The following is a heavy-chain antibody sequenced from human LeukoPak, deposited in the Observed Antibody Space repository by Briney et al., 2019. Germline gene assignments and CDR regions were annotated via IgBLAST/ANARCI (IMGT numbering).Heavy chain of an antibody. J-gene: IGHJ5*02. V-gene: IGHV1-69*06. CDR2: IVPVFGST. CDR3: ARDPATLGYCSGGDCYRYNWFDP. Sequence: SVKVSCRASGGTFKNFAINWVRQAPGQGLEWMGRIVPVFGSTHYTQKVQGRLKITADRSTGTAYMELRSLRPDDTAVYFCARDPATLGYCSGGDCYRYNWFDPSGQGTLVTVSS. CDR1: GGTFKNFA. D-gene: IGHD2-15*01.